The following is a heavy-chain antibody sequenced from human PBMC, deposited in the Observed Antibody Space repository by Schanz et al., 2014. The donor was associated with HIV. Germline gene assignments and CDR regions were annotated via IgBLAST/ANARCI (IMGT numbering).Heavy chain of an antibody. CDR1: GFTFSSSG. Sequence: QVQLVESGGGVVQPGRSLRLSCTASGFTFSSSGMHWVRQAPGKGLEWVAAMWYDESHKGYADSVKGRFTISRDNSKNTLYLQMNSLRAEDTAVYYCARDDCSGGSCYSNYYYGMDVWGQGTTVTVSS. CDR3: ARDDCSGGSCYSNYYYGMDV. CDR2: MWYDESHK. V-gene: IGHV3-33*01. D-gene: IGHD2-15*01. J-gene: IGHJ6*02.